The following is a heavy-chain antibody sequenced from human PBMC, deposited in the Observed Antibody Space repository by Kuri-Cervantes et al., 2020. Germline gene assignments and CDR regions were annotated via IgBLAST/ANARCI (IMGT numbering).Heavy chain of an antibody. CDR2: MNPNTGKT. CDR3: ARGYCSSTSCSAGFDS. V-gene: IGHV1-8*02. J-gene: IGHJ5*01. Sequence: ASVKVSCKASGYTFTSYDINWVQQATGQGLEWMGWMNPNTGKTGYPQKFQGRVSMTRNTSISTAYMELTSLKSEDTAVYYCARGYCSSTSCSAGFDSWGQGTLVTVSS. D-gene: IGHD2-2*01. CDR1: GYTFTSYD.